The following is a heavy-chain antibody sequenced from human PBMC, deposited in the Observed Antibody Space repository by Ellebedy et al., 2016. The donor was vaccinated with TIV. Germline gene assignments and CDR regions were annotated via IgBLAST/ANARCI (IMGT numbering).Heavy chain of an antibody. V-gene: IGHV3-23*01. D-gene: IGHD3-3*02. CDR2: FGGRSTTT. CDR3: AKISPTHRGAFDI. CDR1: GFTFSSYA. Sequence: GESLKISXAASGFTFSSYAMSWLRQAPGKGLEWVSVFGGRSTTTYYADSVKGRFTISRDNSKNTLFLQMNSLRGDDTARYYCAKISPTHRGAFDIWGQGIMVTVSS. J-gene: IGHJ3*02.